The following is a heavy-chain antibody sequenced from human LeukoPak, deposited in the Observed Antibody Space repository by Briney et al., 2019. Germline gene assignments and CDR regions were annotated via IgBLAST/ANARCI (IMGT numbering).Heavy chain of an antibody. CDR3: ANSANYGGNSGFFDY. V-gene: IGHV4-31*03. D-gene: IGHD4-23*01. CDR1: GGSISNGDHY. Sequence: PSETLSLTCTVSGGSISNGDHYWSWIRQHPGKGLEWIGHIYYSGSTYYNPSLKSRGIISVETSKNQFSLKLSSVTAADTAVYYCANSANYGGNSGFFDYWGQGTLVTVSS. J-gene: IGHJ4*02. CDR2: IYYSGST.